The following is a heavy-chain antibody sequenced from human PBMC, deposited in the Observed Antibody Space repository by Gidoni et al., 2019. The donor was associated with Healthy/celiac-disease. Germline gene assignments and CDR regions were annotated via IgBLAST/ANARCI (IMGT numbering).Heavy chain of an antibody. CDR2: ISGSGGST. CDR3: AKDPSDL. Sequence: EVQRVEAGGGVVQPGGSLRLAGAASGFTFSSYAMSWVRKAPGKGLGCVSAISGSGGSTYYADSVTGRFTISRDNSKNTLYLQMNSLRAEDTAVYYCAKDPSDLWGQGTLVTVSS. V-gene: IGHV3-23*04. CDR1: GFTFSSYA. J-gene: IGHJ5*02.